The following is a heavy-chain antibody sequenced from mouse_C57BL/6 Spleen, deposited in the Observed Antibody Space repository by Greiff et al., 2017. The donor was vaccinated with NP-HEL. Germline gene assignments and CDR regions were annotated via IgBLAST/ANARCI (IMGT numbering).Heavy chain of an antibody. CDR1: GYTFTSYW. CDR3: ALDSSGLDY. CDR2: IDPSDSET. J-gene: IGHJ2*01. V-gene: IGHV1-52*01. Sequence: QVQLKQPGAELVRPGSSVKLSCKASGYTFTSYWMHWVKQRPIQGLEWIGNIDPSDSETHYNQKFKDKATLTVDKSSSTAYMQLSSLTSEDSAVYYCALDSSGLDYWGQGTTLTVSS. D-gene: IGHD3-2*02.